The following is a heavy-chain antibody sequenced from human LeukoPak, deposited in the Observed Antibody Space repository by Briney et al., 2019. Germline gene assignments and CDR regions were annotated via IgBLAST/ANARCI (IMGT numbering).Heavy chain of an antibody. V-gene: IGHV6-1*01. Sequence: SQTLSLTCANSGDSVSSNSAAWNWIRQSPSRGLEWLGRTYYRSKWYNDYAVSVKSRITINPDTSKNQFSLQLNSVTPEDTAVYYCARDRLANYYDSSGYEPYYYYYGMDVWGQGTTVTVSS. CDR3: ARDRLANYYDSSGYEPYYYYYGMDV. D-gene: IGHD3-22*01. J-gene: IGHJ6*02. CDR1: GDSVSSNSAA. CDR2: TYYRSKWYN.